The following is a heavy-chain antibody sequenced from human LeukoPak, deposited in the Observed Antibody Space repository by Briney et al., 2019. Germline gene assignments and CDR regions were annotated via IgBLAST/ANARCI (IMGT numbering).Heavy chain of an antibody. CDR3: ASRLTTVPY. CDR1: GFTLSNYW. CDR2: INSDGSSI. J-gene: IGHJ4*02. Sequence: GGSLRLSCAASGFTLSNYWMFWVRQAPGKGLEWVSRINSDGSSITYADSVKGRFTISRDNAKNTLYLQMNSLRAEDTAVYYCASRLTTVPYWGQGTLVTVSS. V-gene: IGHV3-74*01. D-gene: IGHD4-17*01.